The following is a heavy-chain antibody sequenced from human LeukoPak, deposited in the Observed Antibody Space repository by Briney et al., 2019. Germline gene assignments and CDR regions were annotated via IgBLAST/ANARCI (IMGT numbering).Heavy chain of an antibody. CDR1: GGTFSSYA. J-gene: IGHJ6*03. Sequence: SVKVSCKASGGTFSSYAISWVRQAPGQGLEWMGGIIPIFGTANYAQKFQGRVTITTDESTSTAYVEMSSLRSEDTAVSYCARDRGLSIAARYYYYYYMDVWGKGTTVTVSS. CDR3: ARDRGLSIAARYYYYYYMDV. V-gene: IGHV1-69*05. D-gene: IGHD6-6*01. CDR2: IIPIFGTA.